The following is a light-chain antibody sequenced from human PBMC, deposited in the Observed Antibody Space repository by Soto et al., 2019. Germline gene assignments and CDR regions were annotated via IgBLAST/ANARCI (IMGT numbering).Light chain of an antibody. CDR2: TAS. J-gene: IGKJ2*01. CDR1: QSISTW. CDR3: KHYNRYSPYT. V-gene: IGKV1-5*03. Sequence: DIQMTQFPSTLSASIGDRVTITCRASQSISTWLAWYQQKAGKAPKLLIYTASSLETGVPSRFSGSGSGTEFPLPISSLQPDDFATYSCKHYNRYSPYTFGQGTRLEIK.